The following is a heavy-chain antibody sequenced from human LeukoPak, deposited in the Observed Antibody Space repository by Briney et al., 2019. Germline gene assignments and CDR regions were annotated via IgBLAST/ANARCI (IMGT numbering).Heavy chain of an antibody. V-gene: IGHV5-51*01. CDR2: IYPGDSDT. D-gene: IGHD4-23*01. CDR3: ARRDYGGFSHYFDY. J-gene: IGHJ4*02. CDR1: GYTFTNYW. Sequence: GESLKISCKGSGYTFTNYWIAWVRQMPGKGLEWMGIIYPGDSDTRYSSSFQGQVTISADKSISIAYLQWSSLRASDTAMYYCARRDYGGFSHYFDYWGQGTPVTVSS.